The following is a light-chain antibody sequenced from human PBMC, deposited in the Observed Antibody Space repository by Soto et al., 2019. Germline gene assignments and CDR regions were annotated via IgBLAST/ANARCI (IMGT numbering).Light chain of an antibody. V-gene: IGKV3-15*01. Sequence: ETVMTQSPATLSVSPGETVTLSCRASQSINNNLAWYQQKLGQAPRVLIYGASTRASDIPGRFSGSGSGTEFILTISSLQSEDFAVYYCLHYNTWPWTFGQGTKVDIK. CDR3: LHYNTWPWT. J-gene: IGKJ1*01. CDR2: GAS. CDR1: QSINNN.